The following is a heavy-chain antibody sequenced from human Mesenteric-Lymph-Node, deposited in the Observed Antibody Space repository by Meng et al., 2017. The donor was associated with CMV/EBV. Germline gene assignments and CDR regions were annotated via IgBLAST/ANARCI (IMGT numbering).Heavy chain of an antibody. CDR1: GGSISSSNYY. V-gene: IGHV4-39*01. CDR3: ARQTDEQWQETPFDS. J-gene: IGHJ4*02. Sequence: SETLSLTCDVPGGSISSSNYYWGWIRQPPGKGLEWIGSIFDGGDTYYNPSLKSRVTISVDTSETQFSLKVTSVTAADTAVYYCARQTDEQWQETPFDSWGQGALVTVSS. CDR2: IFDGGDT. D-gene: IGHD1-14*01.